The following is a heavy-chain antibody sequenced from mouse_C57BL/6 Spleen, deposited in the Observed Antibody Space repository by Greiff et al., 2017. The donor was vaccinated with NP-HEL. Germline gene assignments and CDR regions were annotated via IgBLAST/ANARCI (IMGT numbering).Heavy chain of an antibody. CDR3: ERLWNGYDVAY. J-gene: IGHJ3*01. Sequence: QVQLQQSGAELVKPGASVKLSCKASGYTFTSYWMHWVKQRPGQGLEWIGMIHPNSGSTTYNEKFKSKATLTVDKSSSTAYMQLSSLTSEDSAVLFCERLWNGYDVAYWGQGTLVTVSA. V-gene: IGHV1-64*01. D-gene: IGHD2-2*01. CDR2: IHPNSGST. CDR1: GYTFTSYW.